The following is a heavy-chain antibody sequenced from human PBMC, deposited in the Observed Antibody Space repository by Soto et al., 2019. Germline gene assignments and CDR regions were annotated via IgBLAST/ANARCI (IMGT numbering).Heavy chain of an antibody. CDR2: IIPTFGTA. J-gene: IGHJ1*01. Sequence: SVKVSCKASGGTFSSYAISWVRQAPGQGLEWMGGIIPTFGTANYAQKFQGRVTITADKSTSTAYMELSSLRSGDTVVYYCARESPTRGYFQHWGQGTLVTVSS. CDR1: GGTFSSYA. V-gene: IGHV1-69*06. CDR3: ARESPTRGYFQH.